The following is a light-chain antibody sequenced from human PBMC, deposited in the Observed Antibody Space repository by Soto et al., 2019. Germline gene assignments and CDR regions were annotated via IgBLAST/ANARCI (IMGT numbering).Light chain of an antibody. J-gene: IGKJ4*01. CDR1: QSISPY. V-gene: IGKV3-11*01. Sequence: EGVLTQSPGTLSLSPGERATLSCRAGQSISPYLAWYQQKSGQAPRLLIYDASNRATGTPARFSGSGSGTDFTLTISSLEPEDSAVYYCQQRYVWLTFGGGTKVDIK. CDR2: DAS. CDR3: QQRYVWLT.